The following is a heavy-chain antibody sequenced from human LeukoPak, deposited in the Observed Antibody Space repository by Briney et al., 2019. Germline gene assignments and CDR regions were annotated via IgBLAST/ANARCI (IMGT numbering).Heavy chain of an antibody. J-gene: IGHJ4*02. V-gene: IGHV3-15*01. CDR3: TTWGALID. Sequence: PGGSLRLSCGASGFTFSNAWMSWVRQAPGKGLEWVGRIKRKTDGGTTDYAAPVKGRFTISRDDSKNTLYLQRNSLKTEDTAVYYCTTWGALIDWGQGTLVTVSS. D-gene: IGHD2-8*01. CDR1: GFTFSNAW. CDR2: IKRKTDGGTT.